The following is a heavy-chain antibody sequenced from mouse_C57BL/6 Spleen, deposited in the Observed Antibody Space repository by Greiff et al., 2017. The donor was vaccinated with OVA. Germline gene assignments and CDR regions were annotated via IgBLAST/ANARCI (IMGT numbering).Heavy chain of an antibody. CDR2: INPNNGGT. J-gene: IGHJ3*01. Sequence: VQLQQSGPELVKPGASVKMSCKASGYTFTDYNMHWVKQSHGKSLEWIGYINPNNGGTSYNQKFKGKATLTVNKSSSTAYMELRSLTSEDSAVYYCARERDYDRAWFAYWGQGTLVTVSA. D-gene: IGHD2-4*01. CDR1: GYTFTDYN. V-gene: IGHV1-22*01. CDR3: ARERDYDRAWFAY.